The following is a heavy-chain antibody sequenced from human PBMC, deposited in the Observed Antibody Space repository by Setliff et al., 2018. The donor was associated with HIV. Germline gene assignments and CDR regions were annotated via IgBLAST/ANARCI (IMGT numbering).Heavy chain of an antibody. Sequence: SETLSLTCAVYGGSFSGYYWGWIRQPPGKGLEWIGSMSHSGSTYYNPSLKSRLTISVDTSKNQFSLKLSSVTAADTAVYYCARGYSNVWPPIYNWFDPWGQGTLVTVSS. D-gene: IGHD6-19*01. CDR2: MSHSGST. CDR1: GGSFSGYY. J-gene: IGHJ5*02. V-gene: IGHV4-38-2*01. CDR3: ARGYSNVWPPIYNWFDP.